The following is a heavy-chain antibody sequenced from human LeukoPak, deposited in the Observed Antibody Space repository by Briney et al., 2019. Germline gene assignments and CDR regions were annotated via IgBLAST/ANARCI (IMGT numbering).Heavy chain of an antibody. CDR3: ASGGYSYGSYDY. D-gene: IGHD5-18*01. V-gene: IGHV3-48*02. J-gene: IGHJ4*02. CDR2: ISSSSSTI. CDR1: GFTFSSYA. Sequence: GGSLRLSCAASGFTFSSYAMSWVRQAPGKGLEWVSYISSSSSTIYYADSVKGRFTISRDNAKNSLYLQMNSLRDEDTAVYYCASGGYSYGSYDYWGQGTLVTAST.